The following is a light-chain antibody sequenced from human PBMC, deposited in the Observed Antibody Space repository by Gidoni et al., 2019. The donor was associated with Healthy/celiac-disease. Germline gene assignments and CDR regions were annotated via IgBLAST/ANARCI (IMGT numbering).Light chain of an antibody. CDR1: RSNIGAGYD. V-gene: IGLV1-40*01. Sequence: QSVLTPPPSVSGAPGQRVTISCTGSRSNIGAGYDVHWYQQLPGTAPKLLIYGNSNRPSGVPDRFSGSKSGTSASLAITGLQAEDEADYYCQSYDSSLSGFWVFGGGTKLTVL. CDR2: GNS. CDR3: QSYDSSLSGFWV. J-gene: IGLJ3*02.